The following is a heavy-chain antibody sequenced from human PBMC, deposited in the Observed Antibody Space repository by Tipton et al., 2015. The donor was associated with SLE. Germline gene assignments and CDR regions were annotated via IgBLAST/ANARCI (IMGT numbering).Heavy chain of an antibody. CDR2: IYQNGGT. CDR1: AASISTSY. CDR3: ARIQMGTRCFDS. Sequence: TLSLTCPVSAASISTSYWSWIRQAPGKGLEWIAYIYQNGGTSYNPSLRSRVTISIDTSKKQFSLKVRSVSAADTAVYYCARIQMGTRCFDSWGQGILVTVSS. V-gene: IGHV4-59*01. D-gene: IGHD7-27*01. J-gene: IGHJ4*02.